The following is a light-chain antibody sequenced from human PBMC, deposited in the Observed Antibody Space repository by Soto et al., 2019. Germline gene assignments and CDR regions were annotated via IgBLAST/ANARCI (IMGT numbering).Light chain of an antibody. Sequence: QSALTQPASVSGSPGQSITISCTGTSSDVGSYNLVSWYQQHPGKAPKLVIYEGDKWPSGVSNRFSGSKSGNTASLTISGLQDEDEADYYCCSYAGGSTLVFGGGTKLTVL. CDR3: CSYAGGSTLV. CDR1: SSDVGSYNL. CDR2: EGD. J-gene: IGLJ2*01. V-gene: IGLV2-23*01.